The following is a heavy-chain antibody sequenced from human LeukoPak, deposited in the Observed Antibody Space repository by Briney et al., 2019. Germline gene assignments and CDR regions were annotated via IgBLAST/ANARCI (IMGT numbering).Heavy chain of an antibody. D-gene: IGHD4-17*01. CDR2: ITSSSGYI. CDR1: GFTFSSYA. J-gene: IGHJ4*02. V-gene: IGHV3-21*01. CDR3: ARSDDYGDYLVDY. Sequence: PGGSLRLSCAASGFTFSSYAMSWVRQAPGKGLEWVSSITSSSGYIYYADSMKGRFTTSRDNAKNSLYLQMNSLRAEDTAVYYCARSDDYGDYLVDYWGQGTLVTVSS.